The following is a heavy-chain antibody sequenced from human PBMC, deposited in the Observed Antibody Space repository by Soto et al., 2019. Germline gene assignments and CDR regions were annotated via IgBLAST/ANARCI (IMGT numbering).Heavy chain of an antibody. D-gene: IGHD5-12*01. CDR2: FDPEDGET. CDR1: GYTLTELS. Sequence: ASVKVSCKVSGYTLTELSMHWVRQAPGKGLEWMGGFDPEDGETIYAQKFQGRVTMTEDTSTDTAYMELSSLRSEDTAVYYCATVLLYMVAPDVFDFWGKGKMVTVSS. J-gene: IGHJ3*01. CDR3: ATVLLYMVAPDVFDF. V-gene: IGHV1-24*01.